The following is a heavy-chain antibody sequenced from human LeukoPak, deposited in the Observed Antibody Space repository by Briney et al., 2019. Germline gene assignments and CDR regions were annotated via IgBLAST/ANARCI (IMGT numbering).Heavy chain of an antibody. J-gene: IGHJ6*01. CDR3: SKIPTPGNGLFHPLDP. V-gene: IGHV3-23*01. CDR1: VFIFGIYA. CDR2: IDGGGDST. D-gene: IGHD1-1*01. Sequence: GSLRLSCAASVFIFGIYAMDWVRQAPGKGLEWVSAIDGGGDSTYYADSVKGRFTISRDNSKSTVYLQMNSLRAGDTALYFCSKIPTPGNGLFHPLDPWGQGTTVIVSS.